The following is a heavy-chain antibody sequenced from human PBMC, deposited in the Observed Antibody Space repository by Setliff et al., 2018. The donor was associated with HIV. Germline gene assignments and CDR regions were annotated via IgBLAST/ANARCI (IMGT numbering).Heavy chain of an antibody. V-gene: IGHV1-69*05. CDR1: GDTVRSYS. CDR3: ASNEDFDWLGGDAFDI. Sequence: SVKVSCKVSGDTVRSYSISWVRQVPGQGLEWVGGIIPMFGSTNYGEKFPGRVTITTDESTSTTYMELSSLTSDDTAVYYCASNEDFDWLGGDAFDIWGQGTMVTV. D-gene: IGHD3-9*01. J-gene: IGHJ3*02. CDR2: IIPMFGST.